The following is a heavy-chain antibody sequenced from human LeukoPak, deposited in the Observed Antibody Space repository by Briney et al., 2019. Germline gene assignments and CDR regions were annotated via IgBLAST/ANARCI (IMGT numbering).Heavy chain of an antibody. V-gene: IGHV3-48*03. CDR3: AREDGGDTFDI. CDR2: TSASASSI. CDR1: GFTFSSYE. Sequence: PGGSLRLSCAASGFTFSSYEMNWVRQAPGKGLEWVSYTSASASSIYYADSVKGRFNISRDNAKNTLYLQMNSLRAEDTAVYYCAREDGGDTFDIWGQGTMVTVSS. D-gene: IGHD2-15*01. J-gene: IGHJ3*02.